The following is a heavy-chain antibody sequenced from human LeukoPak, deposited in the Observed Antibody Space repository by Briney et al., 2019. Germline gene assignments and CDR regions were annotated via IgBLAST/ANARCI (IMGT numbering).Heavy chain of an antibody. CDR1: GFTFSGYS. D-gene: IGHD6-6*01. CDR2: ISSSTYI. CDR3: ARDPWGSSSY. V-gene: IGHV3-21*01. Sequence: SGGSLRLSCAASGFTFSGYSMNWVPHAPGKGLEGGSSISSSTYIYYADSVKGRFTISRANDKTSLYLKMHSMRAEDTAVYYCARDPWGSSSYWGQGTLVTVSS. J-gene: IGHJ4*02.